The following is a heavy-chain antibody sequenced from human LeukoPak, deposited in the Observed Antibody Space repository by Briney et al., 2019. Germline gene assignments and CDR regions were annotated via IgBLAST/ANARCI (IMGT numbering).Heavy chain of an antibody. V-gene: IGHV4-59*01. CDR3: ARGGSGYDSFYYYGMDV. Sequence: SETLSLTCTVSGGSISSYYWSWIRQPPGKGLEWIGYIYDSGSTNYNPSLKSRVTISVDTSRNQFSLKLSSVTAADTAVYYCARGGSGYDSFYYYGMDVWGQGTTVTVSS. CDR1: GGSISSYY. CDR2: IYDSGST. J-gene: IGHJ6*02. D-gene: IGHD5-12*01.